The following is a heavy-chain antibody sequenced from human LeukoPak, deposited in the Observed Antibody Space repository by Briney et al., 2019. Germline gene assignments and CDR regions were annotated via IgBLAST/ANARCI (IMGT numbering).Heavy chain of an antibody. CDR1: GYSISSGYY. V-gene: IGHV4-38-2*02. J-gene: IGHJ2*01. CDR3: ASDYGGKGRYFDL. Sequence: SETLSLTCTVSGYSISSGYYWGWIRQPPGEGLEWIGSIYHSGSTYYNPSLKSRVTISVDTSKNQFSLKLSSVTAADTAVYYCASDYGGKGRYFDLWGRGTLATVSS. CDR2: IYHSGST. D-gene: IGHD4-23*01.